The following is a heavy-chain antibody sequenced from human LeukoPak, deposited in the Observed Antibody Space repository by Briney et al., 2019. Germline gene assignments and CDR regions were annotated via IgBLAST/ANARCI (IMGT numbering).Heavy chain of an antibody. J-gene: IGHJ4*02. CDR3: AQVSSVSRFLEWLVY. D-gene: IGHD3-3*01. Sequence: GGSLRLSCAASGFTFSSYAMSWVRQAPGKGLEWVSAISGSGGSTYYADSAKGRFTISRHNSKNTLYLQMNSLRAEDTAVYYCAQVSSVSRFLEWLVYWGQGTLVTVSS. V-gene: IGHV3-23*01. CDR1: GFTFSSYA. CDR2: ISGSGGST.